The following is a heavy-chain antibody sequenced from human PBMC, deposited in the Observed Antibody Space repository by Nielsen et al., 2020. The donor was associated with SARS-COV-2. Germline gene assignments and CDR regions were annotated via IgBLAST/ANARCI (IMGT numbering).Heavy chain of an antibody. CDR1: EFLFSSSA. CDR2: ISWNSGSI. CDR3: AKVDTGRDY. V-gene: IGHV3-9*01. D-gene: IGHD5-18*01. J-gene: IGHJ4*02. Sequence: SLKISCAASEFLFSSSAMSWVRQAPGKGLEWVSGISWNSGSIGYADSVKGRFTISRDNAKNSLYLQMNSLRAEDTALYYCAKVDTGRDYWGQGTLVTVSS.